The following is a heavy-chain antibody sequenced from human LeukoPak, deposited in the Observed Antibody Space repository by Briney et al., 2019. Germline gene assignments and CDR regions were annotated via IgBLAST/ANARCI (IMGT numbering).Heavy chain of an antibody. D-gene: IGHD6-13*01. CDR1: GGSFSGYY. J-gene: IGHJ4*02. Sequence: SETLSLTCAVYGGSFSGYYWSWIRQPPGKGLEWIGEINHSGSTNYNPSLKSRVTISVDTSKNQFSLKLSSVTAADTAVYYCARAGYSNPFDYWGQGTLVTVSS. V-gene: IGHV4-34*01. CDR2: INHSGST. CDR3: ARAGYSNPFDY.